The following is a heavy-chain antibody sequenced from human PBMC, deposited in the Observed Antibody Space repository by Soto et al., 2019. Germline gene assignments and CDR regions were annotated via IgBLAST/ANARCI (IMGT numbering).Heavy chain of an antibody. Sequence: GGSLRLSCAASGFTFSSYGMHWVRQAPGKGLEWVAVISYDGSNKYYADSVKGRSTISRDNSKNTLYLQMNSLRAEDTAVYYCAKDYERITIFGVVITPVYYYYYGMDVWGQGTTVTVSS. CDR3: AKDYERITIFGVVITPVYYYYYGMDV. CDR1: GFTFSSYG. D-gene: IGHD3-3*01. V-gene: IGHV3-30*18. CDR2: ISYDGSNK. J-gene: IGHJ6*02.